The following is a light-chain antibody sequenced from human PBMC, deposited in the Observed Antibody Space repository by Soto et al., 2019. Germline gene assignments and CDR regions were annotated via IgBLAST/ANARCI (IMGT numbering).Light chain of an antibody. J-gene: IGLJ2*01. CDR2: EVS. Sequence: QSALTQPASVSGSPGQSITISCTGTSSDVGAYTYVSWYQQHAGKAPKLMIFEVSDRPSGVSNRLSGSDSGNTASLTISGFQGEDEADYYCSSYTASNTHVFGGGTKFTVL. V-gene: IGLV2-14*01. CDR1: SSDVGAYTY. CDR3: SSYTASNTHV.